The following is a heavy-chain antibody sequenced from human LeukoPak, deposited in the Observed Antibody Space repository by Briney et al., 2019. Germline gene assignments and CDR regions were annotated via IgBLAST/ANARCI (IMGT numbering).Heavy chain of an antibody. CDR3: ARDPGDTDWYNFDF. CDR2: IPSRGST. V-gene: IGHV4-59*11. Sequence: SDTLSLTCTVSGGSLSGHFWSWFRRPPGKGLENIGYIPSRGSTNYSPSYKSRVTVSLEMSKNQFSLSLNSVTAADTAVYYCARDPGDTDWYNFDFWGQGILGTVSA. D-gene: IGHD3-9*01. CDR1: GGSLSGHF. J-gene: IGHJ4*02.